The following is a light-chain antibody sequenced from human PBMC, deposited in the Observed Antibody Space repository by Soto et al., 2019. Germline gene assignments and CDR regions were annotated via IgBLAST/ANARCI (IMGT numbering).Light chain of an antibody. Sequence: EIVMTQSPATLSVSPGERATLSCRASQSVSSNLAWYQQKPGQAPRLLFYGASTRATGFPARFSGSGSGTEFTLTISSLQSEDFAVYYCQQYNNWPRAFGPGTKVDIK. V-gene: IGKV3-15*01. CDR1: QSVSSN. CDR3: QQYNNWPRA. CDR2: GAS. J-gene: IGKJ3*01.